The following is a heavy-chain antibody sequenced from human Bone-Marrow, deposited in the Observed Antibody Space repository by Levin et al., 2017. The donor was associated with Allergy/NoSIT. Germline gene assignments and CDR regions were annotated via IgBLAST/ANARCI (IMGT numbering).Heavy chain of an antibody. CDR1: GGTFSSYA. Sequence: SVKVSCKASGGTFSSYAISWVRQAPGQGLEWMGGIIPIFGTANYAQKFQGRVTITADESTSTAYMELSSLRSEDTAVYYCGGTPHGILEWFPRDYWGQGTLVTVSS. D-gene: IGHD3-3*01. CDR2: IIPIFGTA. J-gene: IGHJ4*02. CDR3: GGTPHGILEWFPRDY. V-gene: IGHV1-69*13.